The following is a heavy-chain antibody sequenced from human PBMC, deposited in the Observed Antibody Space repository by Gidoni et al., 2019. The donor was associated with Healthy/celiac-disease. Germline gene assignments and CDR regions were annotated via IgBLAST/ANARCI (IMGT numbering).Heavy chain of an antibody. CDR1: GYTFTSYY. V-gene: IGHV1-46*01. D-gene: IGHD3-10*01. J-gene: IGHJ4*02. CDR3: ARGPYTMVRGEDFDY. CDR2: INPSGGST. Sequence: QVQLVQSGAEVKKPGASVTVSCQASGYTFTSYYMHWVRQAPGQGLEWMGIINPSGGSTSYAQKFQGRVTMTRDTSTSTVYMELSSLRSEDTAVYYCARGPYTMVRGEDFDYWGQGTLVTVSS.